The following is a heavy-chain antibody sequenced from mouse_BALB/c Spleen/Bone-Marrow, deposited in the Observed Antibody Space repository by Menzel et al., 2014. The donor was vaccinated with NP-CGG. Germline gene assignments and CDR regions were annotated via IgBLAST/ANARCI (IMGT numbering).Heavy chain of an antibody. J-gene: IGHJ4*01. V-gene: IGHV5-9*03. CDR3: ARYPSYYYGYAMDY. Sequence: EVMLVESGGGLVKPGGSLKLSCAASGFTFXSYTMSWVRQTPEKRLEWVATISSGGGNTYYPDSVKGRFTISRDNAKNNLYLQMSSLRSEDTALYYCARYPSYYYGYAMDYWGQGTLVTVSS. CDR2: ISSGGGNT. D-gene: IGHD1-1*01. CDR1: GFTFXSYT.